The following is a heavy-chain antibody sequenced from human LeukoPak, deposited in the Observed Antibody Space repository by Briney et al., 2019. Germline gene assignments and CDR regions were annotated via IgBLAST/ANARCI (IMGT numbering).Heavy chain of an antibody. D-gene: IGHD3-16*01. CDR2: ISRGGGST. CDR3: AKDPTGDFVGAFDI. V-gene: IGHV3-23*01. J-gene: IGHJ3*02. CDR1: GFTFSSYA. Sequence: PGGSLRLSCAPSGFTFSSYAMSWFRQAPGKGLDWVSAISRGGGSTYYADSVKGRFTISRDSSKNTLYLQMVSLRVEDTAVYYCAKDPTGDFVGAFDIWGQGTMVTVSS.